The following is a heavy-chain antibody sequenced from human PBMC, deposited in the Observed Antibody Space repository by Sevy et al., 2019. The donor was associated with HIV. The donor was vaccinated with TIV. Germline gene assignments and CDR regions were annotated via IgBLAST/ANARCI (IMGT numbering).Heavy chain of an antibody. CDR3: HGDYDSSQLASYYYYGMDV. Sequence: GGSLRLSCAASGFTFSSYAMSWVRQAPGKGLEWVSTIRGSGGSTYYADSVKGRFTISRANSKNTLYFQMNSLRAEDTAVYYCHGDYDSSQLASYYYYGMDVWGQGTTVTVSS. CDR1: GFTFSSYA. CDR2: IRGSGGST. D-gene: IGHD3-22*01. J-gene: IGHJ6*02. V-gene: IGHV3-23*01.